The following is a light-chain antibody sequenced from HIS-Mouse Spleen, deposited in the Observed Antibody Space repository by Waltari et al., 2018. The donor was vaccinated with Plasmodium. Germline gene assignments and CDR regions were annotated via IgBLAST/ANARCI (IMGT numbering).Light chain of an antibody. CDR1: SRHVGGYNY. Sequence: QSALTQPASVSGSPGQSITISCTGTSRHVGGYNYVAWYQQHPGKAPKLRIYEVSNRPSGVSNRFSGSKSGNTASLTISGLQAEDEADYYCSSYTSSSTWVFGGGTKLTVL. CDR2: EVS. CDR3: SSYTSSSTWV. J-gene: IGLJ3*02. V-gene: IGLV2-14*01.